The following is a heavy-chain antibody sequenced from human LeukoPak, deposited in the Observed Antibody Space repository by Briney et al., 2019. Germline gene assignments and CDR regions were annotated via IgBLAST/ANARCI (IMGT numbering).Heavy chain of an antibody. D-gene: IGHD3-3*01. CDR3: AKSMEWLLFLSHFDY. CDR2: ISGSGGSR. J-gene: IGHJ4*02. Sequence: PGGSLRLSCAASGFTFSTYWMHWVRQAPGKGLEWVSAISGSGGSRYYADSVKGRFTISRDNTKNTLYLQMNSLRAEDTAVYYCAKSMEWLLFLSHFDYWGQGTLVTVSS. CDR1: GFTFSTYW. V-gene: IGHV3-23*01.